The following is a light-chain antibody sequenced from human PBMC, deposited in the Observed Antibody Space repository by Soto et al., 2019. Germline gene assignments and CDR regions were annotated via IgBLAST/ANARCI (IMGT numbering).Light chain of an antibody. CDR3: HQYGSSPRT. Sequence: GAVSLTQEERATLSCGASQSFTSNYLAWYQQKPGQAPRLLIYGASTRATGIPDRFSGSGSGTDFTLTISRLEPEDFAVYCSHQYGSSPRTFGQLTKVDIK. CDR2: GAS. J-gene: IGKJ1*01. V-gene: IGKV3-20*01. CDR1: QSFTSNY.